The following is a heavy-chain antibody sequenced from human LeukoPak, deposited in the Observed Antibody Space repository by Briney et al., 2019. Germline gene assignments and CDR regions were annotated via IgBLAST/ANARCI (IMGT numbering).Heavy chain of an antibody. Sequence: SETLSLTCIVSGGSMSSYYWGWIRQPPGKGLEWIGSIYYSGSTYYNPSLKSRVTISVDTSKNQFSLKLSSVTAADTAVYYCARDTDIDAFDIWGQGTMVTVSS. J-gene: IGHJ3*02. V-gene: IGHV4-39*07. CDR3: ARDTDIDAFDI. CDR1: GGSMSSYY. D-gene: IGHD2-15*01. CDR2: IYYSGST.